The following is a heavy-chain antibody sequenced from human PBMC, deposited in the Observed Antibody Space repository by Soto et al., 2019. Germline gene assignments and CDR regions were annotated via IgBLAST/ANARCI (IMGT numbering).Heavy chain of an antibody. CDR3: AREGAKWLEAFDI. Sequence: ASVKVSCKASGYTFTSYAMHWVRRAPGQRLEWMGWINAGNGNTKYSQKFQGRVTITRDTSASTAYMELSSLRSEDTAVYYCAREGAKWLEAFDIWGQGTMVTVSS. CDR1: GYTFTSYA. J-gene: IGHJ3*02. D-gene: IGHD5-12*01. CDR2: INAGNGNT. V-gene: IGHV1-3*01.